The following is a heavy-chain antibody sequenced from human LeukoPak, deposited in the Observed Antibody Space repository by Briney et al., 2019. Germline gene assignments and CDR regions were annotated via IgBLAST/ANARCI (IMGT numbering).Heavy chain of an antibody. CDR1: GFTVSSHY. J-gene: IGHJ4*02. CDR3: TTTPVVNPEIDY. CDR2: IKSKTDGGTT. D-gene: IGHD3-22*01. V-gene: IGHV3-15*01. Sequence: GGSLRLSCAASGFTVSSHYMSWVRQAPGKGLEWVGRIKSKTDGGTTDYAAPVKGRFTISRDDSKNTLYLQMNSLKTEDTAVYYCTTTPVVNPEIDYWGQGTLVTVSS.